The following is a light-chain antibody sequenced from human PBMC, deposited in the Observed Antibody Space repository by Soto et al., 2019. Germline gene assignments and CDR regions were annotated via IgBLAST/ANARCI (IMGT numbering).Light chain of an antibody. Sequence: EIVLTQSPGTLSLSPGERATLSCRASQSVSSSYLAWYQQKPGQAPRLLIYGASSRATGIPDRFSGSGSGTDFTLTISRLEPEDFAVYYWQQYGFFGQGTRLEIK. CDR1: QSVSSSY. CDR2: GAS. V-gene: IGKV3-20*01. CDR3: QQYGF. J-gene: IGKJ5*01.